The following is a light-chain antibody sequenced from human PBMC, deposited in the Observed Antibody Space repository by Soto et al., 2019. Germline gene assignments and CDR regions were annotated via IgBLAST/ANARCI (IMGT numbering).Light chain of an antibody. CDR1: SSDVGDYNY. CDR3: GSYTSSNTLWV. J-gene: IGLJ3*02. Sequence: QSVLTQPASVSGSPGQSITISCTGTSSDVGDYNYVSWYQHHPGKAPRLIVYYVSNRPSGVSYRFSGSKSGNTASLTISGLQAEDEADYYCGSYTSSNTLWVFGGGTQLTVL. V-gene: IGLV2-14*03. CDR2: YVS.